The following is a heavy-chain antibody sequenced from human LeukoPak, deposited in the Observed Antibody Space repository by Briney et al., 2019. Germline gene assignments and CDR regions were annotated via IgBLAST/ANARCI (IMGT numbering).Heavy chain of an antibody. J-gene: IGHJ4*02. D-gene: IGHD6-13*01. Sequence: GGSLRLSCAASGFSISNDWMSWVRQAPGKGLEWVSVIYSGGSTYYADSVKGRFTISRDNSKNTLYLQMNSLRAEDTAVYYCARDADSSSWYHFDYWGQGTLVTVSS. CDR3: ARDADSSSWYHFDY. V-gene: IGHV3-53*01. CDR1: GFSISNDW. CDR2: IYSGGST.